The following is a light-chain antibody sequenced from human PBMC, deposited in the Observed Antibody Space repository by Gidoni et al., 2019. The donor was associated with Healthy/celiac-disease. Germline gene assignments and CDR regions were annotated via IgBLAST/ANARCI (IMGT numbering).Light chain of an antibody. Sequence: EIVITPSPATLSVSPGERATISCSASQSVSSNLAWYQQKPGQAPRLLIYGAPTRATGIPARFSGSGSGTEFTLTISSLQSEDFAVYYCQQYNNWPPWTFGQGTKLEIK. V-gene: IGKV3-15*01. CDR3: QQYNNWPPWT. CDR2: GAP. J-gene: IGKJ2*02. CDR1: QSVSSN.